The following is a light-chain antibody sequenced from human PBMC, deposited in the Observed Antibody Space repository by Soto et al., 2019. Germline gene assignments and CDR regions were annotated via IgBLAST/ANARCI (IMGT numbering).Light chain of an antibody. CDR2: DAS. V-gene: IGKV3-11*01. J-gene: IGKJ1*01. Sequence: EILFTQSPATLSLSPGESATLSCGASQSVSSYLAWYQQKPGQAPRLLIYDASNRATGIPARLSGSGSGTDFTLTIRSLEPEDFAVYYCQQRSNWPTFGQGTKVDIK. CDR3: QQRSNWPT. CDR1: QSVSSY.